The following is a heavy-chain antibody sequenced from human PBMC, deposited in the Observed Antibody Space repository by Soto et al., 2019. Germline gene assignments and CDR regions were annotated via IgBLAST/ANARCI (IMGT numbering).Heavy chain of an antibody. D-gene: IGHD3-9*01. CDR1: RGSSSSSSNY. Sequence: TVDLRRTVSRGSSSSSSNYCGVIRMTTRKDMEWIGSIYYSGSTYYNPSLKSRVTISVDTSKNQFSLKLSSVTAADTAVYYCAIRTRNFARRYYYYGMDVWGQGTTVT. CDR2: IYYSGST. J-gene: IGHJ6*02. V-gene: IGHV4-39*01. CDR3: AIRTRNFARRYYYYGMDV.